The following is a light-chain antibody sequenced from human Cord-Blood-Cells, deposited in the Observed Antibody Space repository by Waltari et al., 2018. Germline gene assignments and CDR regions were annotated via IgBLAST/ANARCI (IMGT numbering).Light chain of an antibody. CDR1: CSDVRGYNH. Sequence: QPALTHPPSASGSHGQSVTISCPGTCSDVRGYNHTPWYQLHPSKAPKLMVYKISKAPSGFPDLSSGSNAGNAASLAVCGLRGEDDAFYCCSGDAGSSNFGFRTGTTVT. J-gene: IGLJ1*01. CDR2: KIS. CDR3: SGDAGSSNFG. V-gene: IGLV2-8*01.